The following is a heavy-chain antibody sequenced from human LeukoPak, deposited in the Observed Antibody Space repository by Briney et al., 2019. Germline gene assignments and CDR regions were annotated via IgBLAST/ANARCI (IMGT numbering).Heavy chain of an antibody. Sequence: ASVKVSCKASGYTFTSYGISWVRQAPGQGLEWMGWINPNSGGTYYAQKFQGRVTMTRDTSISSAYMELSSLRSDDTAVYYCARVWPCSNGVCPDVFEYWGQGTLVTVSS. CDR3: ARVWPCSNGVCPDVFEY. J-gene: IGHJ4*02. V-gene: IGHV1-2*02. CDR1: GYTFTSYG. D-gene: IGHD2-8*01. CDR2: INPNSGGT.